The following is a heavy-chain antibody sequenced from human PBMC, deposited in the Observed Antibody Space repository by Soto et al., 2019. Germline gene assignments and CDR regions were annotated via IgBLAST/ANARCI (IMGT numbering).Heavy chain of an antibody. Sequence: EVQLVESGGGLVQPGGSLRLSCADSGLTFSKFWMSWVRQTPGKGLEWVANIRQDGGEKNYVDSVEGRFTNSRDNAKNSLYLQMNSLRIEDTAVYFCARDRDKGGAAAGYFDYWGQGALVTVSS. CDR3: ARDRDKGGAAAGYFDY. CDR2: IRQDGGEK. J-gene: IGHJ4*02. V-gene: IGHV3-7*05. D-gene: IGHD6-13*01. CDR1: GLTFSKFW.